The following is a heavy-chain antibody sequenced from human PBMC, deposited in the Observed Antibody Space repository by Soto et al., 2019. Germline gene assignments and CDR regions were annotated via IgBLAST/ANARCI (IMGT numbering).Heavy chain of an antibody. V-gene: IGHV3-30*18. CDR1: GFTFSSYG. Sequence: QVQLVESGGGVVQPGRSLRLSCAASGFTFSSYGMHWVRQAPGKGLEWVAVISYDGSNKYYADSVKGRFTISRDNSKNTLYLQMNSLRAEDTAVYYCAKARNYDFWSGYPTFPGYWGQGTLVTVSS. CDR2: ISYDGSNK. D-gene: IGHD3-3*01. J-gene: IGHJ4*02. CDR3: AKARNYDFWSGYPTFPGY.